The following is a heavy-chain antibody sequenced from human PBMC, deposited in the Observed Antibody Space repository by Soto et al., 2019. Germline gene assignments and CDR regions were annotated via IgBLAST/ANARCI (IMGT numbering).Heavy chain of an antibody. CDR2: IWYDGSNK. V-gene: IGHV3-33*01. Sequence: QVQLVESGGGVVQPGRSLRLSCAASGFTFSSYGMHWVRQAPGKGLEWVAVIWYDGSNKYYADSVKGRFTISRDNSKNTLYLQMNSLRAEDTAVYYCARDLAYYYDSSGYYLGGYYYYGMDVWGQGTTVTVSS. J-gene: IGHJ6*02. CDR1: GFTFSSYG. CDR3: ARDLAYYYDSSGYYLGGYYYYGMDV. D-gene: IGHD3-22*01.